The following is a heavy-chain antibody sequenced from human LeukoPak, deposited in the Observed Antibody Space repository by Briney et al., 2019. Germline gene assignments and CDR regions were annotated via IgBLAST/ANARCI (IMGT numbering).Heavy chain of an antibody. CDR3: ARRLTQYDCFDP. CDR2: TYYSTTWYN. D-gene: IGHD2-2*01. Sequence: SQTLSLTCAISGDSVSGSSVTWNWIRQSPSRGLEWLGRTYYSTTWYNDYALSVRGRITVNPHTSKNQFSLHLNSVTPEDTAVYYCARRLTQYDCFDPWGQGILVTVSS. J-gene: IGHJ5*02. V-gene: IGHV6-1*01. CDR1: GDSVSGSSVT.